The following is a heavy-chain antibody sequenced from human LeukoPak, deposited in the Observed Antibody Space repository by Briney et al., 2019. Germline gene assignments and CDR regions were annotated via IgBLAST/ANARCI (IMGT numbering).Heavy chain of an antibody. CDR2: ISSSGSTI. D-gene: IGHD6-19*01. CDR3: AKVLSAAGNDY. CDR1: EFTFSSYS. V-gene: IGHV3-48*01. Sequence: GGSLRLSCAGSEFTFSSYSMNWVRQAPGKGLEWVSYISSSGSTIYYADSVKGRFTISRDNSKNTLYLQMNSLRAEDTAVYYCAKVLSAAGNDYWGQGTLVTVSS. J-gene: IGHJ4*02.